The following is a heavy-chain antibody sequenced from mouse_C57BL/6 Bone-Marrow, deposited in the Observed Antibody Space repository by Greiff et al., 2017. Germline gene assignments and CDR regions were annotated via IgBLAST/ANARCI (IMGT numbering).Heavy chain of an antibody. CDR3: ARWYRDAMEH. Sequence: DVHLVESGGGLVQPGGSLKLSCAASGFTFSDYGMAWVRQAPRKGPEWVAFISNLAYRIYYADTVTGRFTISRENAKNTLYLEMNSLRFEDTAIYYCARWYRDAMEHWGQGTSVTVSS. D-gene: IGHD1-1*02. CDR1: GFTFSDYG. CDR2: ISNLAYRI. V-gene: IGHV5-15*01. J-gene: IGHJ4*01.